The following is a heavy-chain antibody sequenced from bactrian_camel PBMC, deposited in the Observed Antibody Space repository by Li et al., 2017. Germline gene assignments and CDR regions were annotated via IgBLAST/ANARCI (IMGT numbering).Heavy chain of an antibody. J-gene: IGHJ4*01. CDR1: GNTVSRHC. D-gene: IGHD3*01. V-gene: IGHV3S53*01. CDR2: LDSDGIT. CDR3: AASGGQLGRWCYEFPVNWVSWLYN. Sequence: HVQLVESGGGSVQAGGSLRLSCAAPGNTVSRHCMGWFRQAPGKEREGVAVLDSDGITKYSDSVKGRFTISQDGAKNTLYLHMNNLKPEDTAMYHCAASGGQLGRWCYEFPVNWVSWLYNWGQGTQVTVS.